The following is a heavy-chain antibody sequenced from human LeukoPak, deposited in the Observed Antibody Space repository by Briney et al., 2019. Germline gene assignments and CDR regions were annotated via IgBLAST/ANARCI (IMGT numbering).Heavy chain of an antibody. Sequence: SETLSLTCTVSGGSISSSSYYWGWIRQPPGKGLERIGSIYYSGSTYYNPSLKSRVTISVDTSKNQFSLKLSSVTAADTAVYYCARELSVIPNWFDPWGQGTLVTVSS. CDR3: ARELSVIPNWFDP. D-gene: IGHD3-16*02. V-gene: IGHV4-39*07. CDR1: GGSISSSSYY. CDR2: IYYSGST. J-gene: IGHJ5*02.